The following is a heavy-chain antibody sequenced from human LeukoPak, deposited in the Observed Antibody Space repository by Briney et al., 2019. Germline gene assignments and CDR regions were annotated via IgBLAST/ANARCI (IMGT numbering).Heavy chain of an antibody. Sequence: ASVKVSCKASGYSFTGYYIHWVRQAAGQWLEWMGWINPDSGDTEYSQRFQGRITLTSDTSVTTAYMELSSLRSDDTAIFYCATVASIRRFYFDFWGQGTLVTVSS. V-gene: IGHV1-2*02. CDR2: INPDSGDT. D-gene: IGHD3-3*01. CDR3: ATVASIRRFYFDF. J-gene: IGHJ4*02. CDR1: GYSFTGYY.